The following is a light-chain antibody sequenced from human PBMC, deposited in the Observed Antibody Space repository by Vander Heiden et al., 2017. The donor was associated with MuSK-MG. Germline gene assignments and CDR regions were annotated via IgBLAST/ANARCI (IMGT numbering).Light chain of an antibody. CDR3: SVWDDSLNAVI. J-gene: IGLJ2*01. CDR1: NSKIGINA. V-gene: IGLV1-44*01. CDR2: SDD. Sequence: QSVLTQPPSASVTPGQRVTISCSGTNSKIGINAVNWYQQLPQTAPTLLIYSDDQRPSGVPDRFSGSKSGTSASLAFSGLQAEEEADYYCSVWDDSLNAVIFGGGTKLTVL.